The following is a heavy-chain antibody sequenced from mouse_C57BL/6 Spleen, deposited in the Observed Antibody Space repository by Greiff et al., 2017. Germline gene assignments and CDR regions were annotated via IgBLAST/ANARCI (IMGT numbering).Heavy chain of an antibody. CDR1: GYTFTSYW. D-gene: IGHD2-1*01. V-gene: IGHV1-69*01. Sequence: VQLKESGAELVMPGASVKLSCKASGYTFTSYWMHWVKQRPGQGLEWIGEIDPSDSYTNYNQKFKGKSTLTVDKSSSTAYMQLSSLTSEDSAVYYCARRGYGNSYYAMDYWGQGTSVTVSS. CDR3: ARRGYGNSYYAMDY. J-gene: IGHJ4*01. CDR2: IDPSDSYT.